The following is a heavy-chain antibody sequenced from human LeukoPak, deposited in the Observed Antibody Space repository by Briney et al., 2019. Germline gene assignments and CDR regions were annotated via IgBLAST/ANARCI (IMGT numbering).Heavy chain of an antibody. Sequence: ASVKVSCKASGYTFTSYDINWVRQATGQGLEWMGWMNPNSGNTGYAQKFQGRVTMTRNTSISTAYMELSSLRSEDTAVYYCARRFSSSWYSLFDYWGQGTLVTVSS. J-gene: IGHJ4*02. CDR3: ARRFSSSWYSLFDY. CDR2: MNPNSGNT. D-gene: IGHD6-13*01. CDR1: GYTFTSYD. V-gene: IGHV1-8*02.